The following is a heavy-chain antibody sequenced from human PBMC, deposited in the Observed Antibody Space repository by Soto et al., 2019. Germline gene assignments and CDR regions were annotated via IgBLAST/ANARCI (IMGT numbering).Heavy chain of an antibody. V-gene: IGHV4-31*03. Sequence: SGTLSLTCTFSGGSISSGGYYWSWIRQHPGKGLEWIGYIYYSGSTYYNPSLKSRVTISVDTSKNQFSLKLSSVTAADTAVYYWERNRKGYPGFFPQWGKGTFVTLAS. D-gene: IGHD1-1*01. CDR1: GGSISSGGYY. CDR3: ERNRKGYPGFFPQ. CDR2: IYYSGST. J-gene: IGHJ1*01.